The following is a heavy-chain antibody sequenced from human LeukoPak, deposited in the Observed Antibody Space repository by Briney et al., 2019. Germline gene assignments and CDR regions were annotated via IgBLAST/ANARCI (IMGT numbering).Heavy chain of an antibody. J-gene: IGHJ4*02. CDR2: IKQDGSEK. V-gene: IGHV3-7*01. CDR3: ARDSSSNHFDY. CDR1: GFTFSIYW. Sequence: GGSLRLSCAASGFTFSIYWMSSVRQAPGKGLEWVANIKQDGSEKYYVDSVKGRFTISRDNAKNSLYLQMNSLRAEDTAVYYCARDSSSNHFDYWGQGTLVTVSS.